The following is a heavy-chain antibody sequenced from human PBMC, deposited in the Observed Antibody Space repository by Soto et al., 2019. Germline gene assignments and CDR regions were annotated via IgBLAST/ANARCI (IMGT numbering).Heavy chain of an antibody. D-gene: IGHD2-21*02. Sequence: LSLTCTVSGASISYGGFSWSWIRQSPGKGLEWIGYISHLESTYFHPSFKSRLTMSIDRTRNQFSLKLSSVTAADMAVYYWARGGGDDSFDYWGPGVLVT. CDR1: GASISYGGFS. CDR3: ARGGGDDSFDY. V-gene: IGHV4-30-2*06. J-gene: IGHJ4*02. CDR2: ISHLEST.